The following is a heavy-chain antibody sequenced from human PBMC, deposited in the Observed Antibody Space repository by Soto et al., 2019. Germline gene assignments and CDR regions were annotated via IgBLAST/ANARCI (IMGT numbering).Heavy chain of an antibody. CDR2: ISASGDNA. CDR3: AKFFVAGTRGYFDS. V-gene: IGHV3-23*01. CDR1: GFIFSSYA. D-gene: IGHD6-19*01. J-gene: IGHJ4*02. Sequence: GGSLRLSCTASGFIFSSYAMSWVRQAPGKGLEWVSAISASGDNAYYADSVKGRFTISRDRSKSLYLQMKSLRAEDTAIYYCAKFFVAGTRGYFDSWGQGTLVTVYS.